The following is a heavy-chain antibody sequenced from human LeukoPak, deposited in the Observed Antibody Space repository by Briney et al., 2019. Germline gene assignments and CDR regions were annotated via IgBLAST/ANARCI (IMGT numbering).Heavy chain of an antibody. CDR2: ISNNGGYT. D-gene: IGHD2-15*01. Sequence: PRGSLRLSCAASGFTFSSYAITWVRQAPGEGLEWVSAISNNGGYTYYADSVQGRFTISRDNSKSTLCLQMNSLRAEDTAVYYCAKQLGYCSDGSCYFPYWGQGTLVTVSS. V-gene: IGHV3-23*01. J-gene: IGHJ4*02. CDR1: GFTFSSYA. CDR3: AKQLGYCSDGSCYFPY.